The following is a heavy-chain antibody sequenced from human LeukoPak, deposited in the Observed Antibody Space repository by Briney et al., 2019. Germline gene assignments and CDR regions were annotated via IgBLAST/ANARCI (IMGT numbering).Heavy chain of an antibody. D-gene: IGHD6-6*01. CDR1: GDSVSSNSAS. Sequence: QTLSLTCAISGDSVSSNSASWNWIRQSPSRGLEWLGRTYYRSKWNSDYAISVQSRITINPDTSKNQFSLHLKSVTREDMAVYYCARDPDSSYEWGPFDPWGQGTLVTVSS. CDR2: TYYRSKWNS. V-gene: IGHV6-1*01. CDR3: ARDPDSSYEWGPFDP. J-gene: IGHJ5*02.